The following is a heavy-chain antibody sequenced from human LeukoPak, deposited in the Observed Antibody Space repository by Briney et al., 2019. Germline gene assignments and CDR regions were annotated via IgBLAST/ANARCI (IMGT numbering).Heavy chain of an antibody. J-gene: IGHJ5*02. D-gene: IGHD2-2*01. V-gene: IGHV1-69*13. CDR2: IIPIFGTA. CDR1: GGTFSSYA. CDR3: ARDARHRYCSSSSCYRGWLDP. Sequence: SVKVSCKASGGTFSSYAISWVRQAPGQGLEWMGGIIPIFGTANYAQKFQGRVTITADESTSTAYMELSSLRSEDTAVYYCARDARHRYCSSSSCYRGWLDPWGQGTPVTVSS.